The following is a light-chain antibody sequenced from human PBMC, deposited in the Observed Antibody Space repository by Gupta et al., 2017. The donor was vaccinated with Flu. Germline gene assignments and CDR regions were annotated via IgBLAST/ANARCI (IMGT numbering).Light chain of an antibody. CDR1: QSVSSN. J-gene: IGKJ4*01. Sequence: EIVMTQSPGTLSVSPGERATLSCRASQSVSSNLAWYQQKRGQAPRLLIYGASTRATGIPGRFSGSGSGTEFTLTISSLQSEDFTVYYCQQKDNWPLTFGGGTKVEI. CDR3: QQKDNWPLT. CDR2: GAS. V-gene: IGKV3-15*01.